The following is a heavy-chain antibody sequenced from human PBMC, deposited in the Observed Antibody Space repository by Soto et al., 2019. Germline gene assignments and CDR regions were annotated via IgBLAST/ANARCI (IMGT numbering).Heavy chain of an antibody. D-gene: IGHD3-3*01. V-gene: IGHV3-74*03. CDR3: ASGRGTYYTDS. CDR2: IDTDGSTGGT. Sequence: EVRLVESGGALVPPGGSLRLTCGASGFTFSGHWMPWVRRAPGKGLVWVSHIDTDGSTGGTSYADSVKGRFTVSRDDSNDRLYLQMNDLRVEDTAVYYCASGRGTYYTDSWGQGTLVTVSS. CDR1: GFTFSGHW. J-gene: IGHJ4*02.